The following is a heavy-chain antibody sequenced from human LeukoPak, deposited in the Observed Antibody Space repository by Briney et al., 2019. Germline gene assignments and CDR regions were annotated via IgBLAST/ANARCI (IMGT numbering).Heavy chain of an antibody. CDR3: AGGYTAMANWFDP. CDR1: GFTFSSYS. V-gene: IGHV3-21*01. J-gene: IGHJ5*02. D-gene: IGHD5-18*01. Sequence: AGSMRLSCAASGFTFSSYSMNWVRKAQGKGLEWVSSISSSSSYIYYADSVKGRFTISRDNAKNSLYLQMNSLRAEDTAVYYCAGGYTAMANWFDPWGQGTLVTVSS. CDR2: ISSSSSYI.